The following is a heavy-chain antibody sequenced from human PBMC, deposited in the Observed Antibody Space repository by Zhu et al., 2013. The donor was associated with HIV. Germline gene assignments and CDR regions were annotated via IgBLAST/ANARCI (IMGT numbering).Heavy chain of an antibody. V-gene: IGHV1-8*01. CDR2: MNPNSGDT. CDR1: GYTFTNYD. Sequence: QVQLVQSGAEVKKPGASVKVSCKASGYTFTNYDINWVRQATGQGLEWMGWMNPNSGDTGLAQKFQGRVIMTRNISIRTAYMELSSLRSEDTAVYYCARGTKYYDIMTGYYRGAFDIWGQRDNGHRLF. J-gene: IGHJ3*02. D-gene: IGHD3-9*01. CDR3: ARGTKYYDIMTGYYRGAFDI.